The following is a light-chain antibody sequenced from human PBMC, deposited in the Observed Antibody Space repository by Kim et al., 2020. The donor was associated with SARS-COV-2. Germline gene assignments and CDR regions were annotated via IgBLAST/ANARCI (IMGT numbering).Light chain of an antibody. J-gene: IGLJ3*02. CDR2: DTN. V-gene: IGLV7-46*01. Sequence: GGTATLTGGSSTGPVTSDHYPYWFQPKPGQAPRTLILDTNRRHSWTPARFSGSLFGARAALTLSGAQPEDEADYYCLLSYRDPRGVFGGGTQLTVL. CDR3: LLSYRDPRGV. CDR1: TGPVTSDHY.